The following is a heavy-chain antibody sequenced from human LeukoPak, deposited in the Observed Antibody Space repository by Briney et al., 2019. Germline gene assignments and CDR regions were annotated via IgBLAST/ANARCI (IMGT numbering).Heavy chain of an antibody. CDR2: ISDNGNDK. J-gene: IGHJ4*02. V-gene: IGHV3-30*03. CDR3: ARDPEGDFCGGYFDY. Sequence: PGGSLTLSCAASGFTFSSYGMHWVRQAPGQGLEWVAVISDNGNDKYYVDSVKGRFTISRDNSKNKVYLQMNSLGAEATAVYYCARDPEGDFCGGYFDYWAREPWSPSPQ. D-gene: IGHD3-3*01. CDR1: GFTFSSYG.